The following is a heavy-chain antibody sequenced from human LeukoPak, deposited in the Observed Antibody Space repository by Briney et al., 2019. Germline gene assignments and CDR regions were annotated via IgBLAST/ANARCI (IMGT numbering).Heavy chain of an antibody. J-gene: IGHJ2*01. CDR2: INHSGST. D-gene: IGHD3-22*01. V-gene: IGHV4-34*01. CDR3: ARGTYYYDSSGSPAPWYFDL. Sequence: SETLSLTCAVYGGSFSGYYWSWIRQPPGKGLEWIGEINHSGSTNYNPSLKSRVTISVDTSKNQFSLKLSSVTAADTAVYYCARGTYYYDSSGSPAPWYFDLWGRGTLVTVSS. CDR1: GGSFSGYY.